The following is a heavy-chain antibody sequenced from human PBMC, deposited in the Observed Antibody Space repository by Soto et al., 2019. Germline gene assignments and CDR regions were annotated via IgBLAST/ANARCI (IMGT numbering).Heavy chain of an antibody. CDR2: IYPGDSDT. D-gene: IGHD1-20*01. CDR1: GYSFTSYW. V-gene: IGHV5-51*01. Sequence: GASLKISCKGSGYSFTSYWIGWVRQMPGQGLEWMGIIYPGDSDTRYSPSFQGQVTISADKSISTANLHWRRLKASDTAMYYCARHASVGISGPPGGRGGYYYGMDGWRRVTTV. J-gene: IGHJ6*02. CDR3: ARHASVGISGPPGGRGGYYYGMDG.